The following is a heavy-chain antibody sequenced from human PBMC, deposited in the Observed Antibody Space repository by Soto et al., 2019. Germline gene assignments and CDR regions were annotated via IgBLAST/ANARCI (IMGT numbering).Heavy chain of an antibody. V-gene: IGHV4-39*01. Sequence: SETLSLTCTVSGGSISSSSYYWGWIRQPPGKGLEWIGSIYYSGSTYYNPSLKSRVTISVDPSKNQFSLKLSSVTAADTAVYYCARQWQQLPRWFDPWGQGTLVTVSS. CDR1: GGSISSSSYY. D-gene: IGHD6-13*01. CDR2: IYYSGST. J-gene: IGHJ5*02. CDR3: ARQWQQLPRWFDP.